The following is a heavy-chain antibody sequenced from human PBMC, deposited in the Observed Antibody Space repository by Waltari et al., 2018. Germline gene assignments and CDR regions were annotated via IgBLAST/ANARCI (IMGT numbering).Heavy chain of an antibody. CDR2: IDWDDDK. CDR1: GFSLSTSGMC. CDR3: AHMTTVTGGGYFDY. Sequence: QVTLRESGPALVKPTQTLTLTCTFSGFSLSTSGMCVSWIRQPPGKALEWLARIDWDDDKYYSTSLKTRLTISKDTSKNQVVLTMTNMDPVDTATYYCAHMTTVTGGGYFDYWGQGTLVTVSS. J-gene: IGHJ4*02. V-gene: IGHV2-70*15. D-gene: IGHD4-17*01.